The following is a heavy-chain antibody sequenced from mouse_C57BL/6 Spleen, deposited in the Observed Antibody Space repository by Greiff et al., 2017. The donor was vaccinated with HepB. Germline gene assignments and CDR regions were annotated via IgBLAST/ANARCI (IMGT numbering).Heavy chain of an antibody. CDR2: ISSGGDYI. Sequence: EVKVVESGEGLVKPGGSLKLSCAASGFTFSSYAMSWVRQTPEKRLEWVAYISSGGDYIYYADTVKGRFTISRDNARNTLYLQMSSLKSEDTAMYYCTRAGIYYGNYGAMDYWGQGTSVTVSS. CDR3: TRAGIYYGNYGAMDY. CDR1: GFTFSSYA. D-gene: IGHD2-1*01. V-gene: IGHV5-9-1*02. J-gene: IGHJ4*01.